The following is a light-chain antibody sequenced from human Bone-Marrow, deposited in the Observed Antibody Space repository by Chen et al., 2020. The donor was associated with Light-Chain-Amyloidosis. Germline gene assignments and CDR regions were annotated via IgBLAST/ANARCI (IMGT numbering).Light chain of an antibody. CDR3: QQDGTSPLT. J-gene: IGKJ4*01. CDR1: QTISSNY. Sequence: EIVLTQSPGTLSLSPGEGANLSCRASQTISSNYLTWYQQKFGQAPRLLIYGSSSRTTGIPDRFNGSGSGTDFTLTINRLEPEDFTMYYCQQDGTSPLTFSGGTKVEIK. CDR2: GSS. V-gene: IGKV3-20*01.